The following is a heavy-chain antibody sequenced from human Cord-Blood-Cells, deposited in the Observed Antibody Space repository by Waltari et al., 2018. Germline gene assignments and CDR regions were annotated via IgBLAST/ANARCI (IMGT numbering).Heavy chain of an antibody. Sequence: QVQLQESGPGLVKPSQTLSLTCTVSGGSTSSGDYYWSWIRQPQGKGLGWIGYIYYSGSTDYKPSLTSRGTISVDTSKNQVSLKLSAVTAADTAVYYCARDSSGFDYWGQGTLVTVSS. CDR1: GGSTSSGDYY. D-gene: IGHD3-10*01. V-gene: IGHV4-30-4*08. J-gene: IGHJ4*02. CDR3: ARDSSGFDY. CDR2: IYYSGST.